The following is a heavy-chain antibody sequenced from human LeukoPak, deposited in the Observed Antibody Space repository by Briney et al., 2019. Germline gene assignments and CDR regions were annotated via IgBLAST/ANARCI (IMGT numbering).Heavy chain of an antibody. D-gene: IGHD3-22*01. V-gene: IGHV4-39*07. CDR2: IYYSGST. J-gene: IGHJ4*02. CDR3: ARARARYYDSSGYYGY. CDR1: GGSISSSSYY. Sequence: SETLSLTCTVSGGSISSSSYYWGSIRQPPGKGLEWIGSIYYSGSTNYNPSLKSRVTISVDTSKNQFSLKLSSVTAADTAVYYCARARARYYDSSGYYGYWGQGTLVTVSS.